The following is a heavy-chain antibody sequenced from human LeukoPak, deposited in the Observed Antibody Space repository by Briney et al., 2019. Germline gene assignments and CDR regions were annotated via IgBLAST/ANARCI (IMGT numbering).Heavy chain of an antibody. CDR2: ISSSSSYI. CDR3: AREDGGSSTSFDY. J-gene: IGHJ4*02. Sequence: PGGSLRLSCAASGFTFSSYSMNWVRQAPGKGVEWVSSISSSSSYIYYADSVKGRFTISRDNAKNSLYLQMNSLRAEDTAVYYCAREDGGSSTSFDYWGQGTLVTVSS. D-gene: IGHD2-2*01. V-gene: IGHV3-21*01. CDR1: GFTFSSYS.